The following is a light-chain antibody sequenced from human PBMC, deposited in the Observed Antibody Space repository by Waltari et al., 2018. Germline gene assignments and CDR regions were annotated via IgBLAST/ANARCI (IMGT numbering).Light chain of an antibody. CDR1: QSVSSN. J-gene: IGKJ1*01. CDR2: GAS. Sequence: IEMTQSPATLSVSPGERATLSCRASQSVSSNLACYQQKPGQAPRLLIYGASTRATGIPARFSGSGSGTEFTLTISSLQSEDFAVYYCQQYNNWPGRTFGQGTKVEIK. CDR3: QQYNNWPGRT. V-gene: IGKV3-15*01.